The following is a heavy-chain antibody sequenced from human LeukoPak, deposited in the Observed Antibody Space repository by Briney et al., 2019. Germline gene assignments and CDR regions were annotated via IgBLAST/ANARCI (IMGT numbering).Heavy chain of an antibody. V-gene: IGHV4-4*09. CDR3: ARSHMRFGELPLFDY. CDR1: GGSISSYY. J-gene: IGHJ4*02. Sequence: TSETLSLTCTVSGGSISSYYWSWIRQPPGKGLEWIGYIYTSGSTNYNPSLKSRVTISVDTSKNQFSLKLSSVTAADTAVYYCARSHMRFGELPLFDYWGQGTLVTVSS. CDR2: IYTSGST. D-gene: IGHD3-10*01.